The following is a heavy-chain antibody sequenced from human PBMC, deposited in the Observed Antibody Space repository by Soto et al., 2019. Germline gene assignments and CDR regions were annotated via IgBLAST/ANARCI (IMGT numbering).Heavy chain of an antibody. V-gene: IGHV4-30-4*01. Sequence: SGTLSLICTVSGGSNSSGDYYWSWIRQPPGKGLEWIGYIYYSGSTYYNPSLKSRVTISLATSKNQFSLYLSSVTAAVTAVYYYARGGIAAAEFDPWGQGTLVTVSS. CDR2: IYYSGST. D-gene: IGHD6-13*01. J-gene: IGHJ5*02. CDR1: GGSNSSGDYY. CDR3: ARGGIAAAEFDP.